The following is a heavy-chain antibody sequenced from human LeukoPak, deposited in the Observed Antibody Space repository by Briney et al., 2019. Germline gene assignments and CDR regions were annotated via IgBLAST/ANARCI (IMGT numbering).Heavy chain of an antibody. J-gene: IGHJ5*02. CDR3: ARDSSVRDAAWWFNP. V-gene: IGHV1-46*01. CDR2: ISPSGGST. Sequence: ASVKVSCKAFGYTFTSNYMHWVRQAPGQGLEWMGVISPSGGSTSYAQKFQGRVTLTRDMSTSTDYLELSSLRSEDTAVYYCARDSSVRDAAWWFNPWGQGTLVTVSS. CDR1: GYTFTSNY. D-gene: IGHD3-10*01.